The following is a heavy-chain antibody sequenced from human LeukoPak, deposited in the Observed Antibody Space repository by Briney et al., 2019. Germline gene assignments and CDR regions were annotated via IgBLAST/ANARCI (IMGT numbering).Heavy chain of an antibody. Sequence: GASVKVSCKASGYTFTSYDINWVRQATGQGLEWMGWISAYNSNTNYAQKLQGRVTMTTDTSTSTAYMGLRSLRSDDTAVYYCASGPAAKRNTDYWGQGTLVTVSS. V-gene: IGHV1-18*01. J-gene: IGHJ4*02. CDR3: ASGPAAKRNTDY. CDR2: ISAYNSNT. CDR1: GYTFTSYD. D-gene: IGHD2-2*01.